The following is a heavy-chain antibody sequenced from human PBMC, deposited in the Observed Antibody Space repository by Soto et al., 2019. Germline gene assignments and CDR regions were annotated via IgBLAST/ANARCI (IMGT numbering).Heavy chain of an antibody. CDR3: ARHRIDTYGDTRGYFDY. CDR2: IYPGDSDT. V-gene: IGHV5-51*01. J-gene: IGHJ4*02. Sequence: GESLKISFKGSGYSFTSYWIGWVRQMPGKGLEWMGIIYPGDSDTRYSPSFQGQVTISADKYISTAYLQWSSLKASDTAMYYCARHRIDTYGDTRGYFDYWGQGTLVTVSS. D-gene: IGHD4-17*01. CDR1: GYSFTSYW.